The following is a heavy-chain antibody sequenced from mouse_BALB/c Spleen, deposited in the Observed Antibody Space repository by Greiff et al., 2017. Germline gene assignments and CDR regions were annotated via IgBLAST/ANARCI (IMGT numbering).Heavy chain of an antibody. CDR3: ARGLYYGYDGEAMDY. CDR1: GFNIKDTY. D-gene: IGHD2-2*01. CDR2: IDPANGNT. J-gene: IGHJ4*01. V-gene: IGHV14-3*02. Sequence: EVQLQQSGAELVKPGASVKLSCTASGFNIKDTYMHWVKQRPEQGLEWIGRIDPANGNTKYDPKFQGKATITADTSSNTAYLQLSSLTSEDTAVYYCARGLYYGYDGEAMDYWGQGTSVTVSS.